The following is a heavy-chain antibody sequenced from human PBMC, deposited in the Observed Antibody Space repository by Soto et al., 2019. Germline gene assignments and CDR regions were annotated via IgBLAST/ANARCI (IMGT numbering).Heavy chain of an antibody. J-gene: IGHJ4*02. V-gene: IGHV4-34*01. Sequence: QVQLQQWGAGLLKPSETLSLTCAVYGGSFSGYYWSWIRQPPGKGLEWSGEINHSGSTNYNPSLKSRVTISVDTSKNQFSLKLSSVTAADTAVYYCALGGNSPPFDYWGQGTLVTVSS. D-gene: IGHD2-21*02. CDR3: ALGGNSPPFDY. CDR2: INHSGST. CDR1: GGSFSGYY.